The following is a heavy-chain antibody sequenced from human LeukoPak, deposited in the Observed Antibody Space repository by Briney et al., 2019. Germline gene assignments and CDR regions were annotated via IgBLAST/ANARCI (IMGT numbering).Heavy chain of an antibody. CDR2: IRGSDGYT. D-gene: IGHD2-15*01. Sequence: QPGGSLRLSCAASGFTFSSYAISWVRQARGKGLEWVSAIRGSDGYTYYADSVKGRFTLSRDNSKNTLYLQMISLRAEDTAVYYCAKSASLMLVAQGLDVWGQGTTVTVSS. CDR3: AKSASLMLVAQGLDV. V-gene: IGHV3-23*01. J-gene: IGHJ6*02. CDR1: GFTFSSYA.